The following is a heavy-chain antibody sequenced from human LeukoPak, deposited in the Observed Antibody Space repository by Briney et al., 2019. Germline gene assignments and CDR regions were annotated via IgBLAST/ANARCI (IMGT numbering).Heavy chain of an antibody. Sequence: PSETLSLTCAVSGGSISSSNWWSWVRQPPGKGLEWIGEIYHSGSTNYNPSLKSRVTISVDKSKNQFSLKLSSVTAADTAVYYCARDLAWSGGWLPPNYYYMDVWGKGTTVTVSS. V-gene: IGHV4-4*02. CDR3: ARDLAWSGGWLPPNYYYMDV. CDR1: GGSISSSNW. CDR2: IYHSGST. D-gene: IGHD3-3*01. J-gene: IGHJ6*03.